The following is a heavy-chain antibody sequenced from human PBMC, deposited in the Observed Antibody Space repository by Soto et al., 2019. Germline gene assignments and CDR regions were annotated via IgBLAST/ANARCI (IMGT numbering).Heavy chain of an antibody. CDR3: ARYIRGPTVFYFDF. J-gene: IGHJ4*02. CDR2: ITYNGDNT. D-gene: IGHD5-18*01. CDR1: GFTFRSYA. Sequence: GGSLRLSCAASGFTFRSYAMTWVRQAPGKGLEWVSVITYNGDNTFYADSVKGRFTISRDNSKDTVYLQMNSLRAEDTAVYYCARYIRGPTVFYFDFWGPGVLVTVSS. V-gene: IGHV3-23*01.